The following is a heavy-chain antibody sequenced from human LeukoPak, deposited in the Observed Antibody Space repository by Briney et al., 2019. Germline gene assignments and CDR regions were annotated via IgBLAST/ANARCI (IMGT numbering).Heavy chain of an antibody. CDR3: ARGSYGGRPFDY. D-gene: IGHD2-15*01. J-gene: IGHJ4*02. V-gene: IGHV4-31*11. CDR2: IYYSGST. Sequence: SETLSLTCGVSGGSISSGGYYWSWIRQHPGKGLEWIGYIYYSGSTYYNPSLKSRVTISVDTSKNQFSLKLSSVTAADTAVYYCARGSYGGRPFDYWGQGTLVTVSS. CDR1: GGSISSGGYY.